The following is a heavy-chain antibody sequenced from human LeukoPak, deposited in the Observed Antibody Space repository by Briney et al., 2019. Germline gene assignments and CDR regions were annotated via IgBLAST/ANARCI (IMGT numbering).Heavy chain of an antibody. Sequence: GGSLRLSCAASGFTFSSYAMSWVRQAPGKGLEWVSAISGSGGSTYYADSVKGRFTISRDNSKNTLYLQMNSLRAEDTAVYYCAKDLVYLGYCSSTSCYAYAIDIWGQGTMVTVSS. V-gene: IGHV3-23*01. J-gene: IGHJ3*02. D-gene: IGHD2-2*01. CDR3: AKDLVYLGYCSSTSCYAYAIDI. CDR2: ISGSGGST. CDR1: GFTFSSYA.